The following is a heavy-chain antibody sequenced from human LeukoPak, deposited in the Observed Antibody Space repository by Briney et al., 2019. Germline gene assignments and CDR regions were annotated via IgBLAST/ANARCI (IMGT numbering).Heavy chain of an antibody. CDR3: TKDVAPGGADV. CDR1: GLSLYTDA. CDR2: LSLDTDRI. V-gene: IGHV3-9*01. Sequence: PVGSLRLSCAVSGLSLYTDAIHWVRQAPGKGLGWVSGLSLDTDRIGYGDSVKGRFTVSRDHTKNSVYLQMNSLTPEDSALYFCTKDVAPGGADVWGQGTTVTVSS. D-gene: IGHD1-26*01. J-gene: IGHJ6*02.